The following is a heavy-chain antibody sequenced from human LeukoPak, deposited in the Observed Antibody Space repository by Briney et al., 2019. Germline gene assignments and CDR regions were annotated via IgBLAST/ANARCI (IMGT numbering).Heavy chain of an antibody. J-gene: IGHJ6*02. V-gene: IGHV1-69*13. Sequence: SVKVSCKASGGTFSSYAISWVRQAPGQGLEWMGGIIPIFGTANYAQRFQGRVTITADESTSTAYMELSSLRSEDTAVYYCARDPGSAGTDYYYGMDVWGQGTTVTVSS. CDR3: ARDPGSAGTDYYYGMDV. CDR2: IIPIFGTA. D-gene: IGHD6-13*01. CDR1: GGTFSSYA.